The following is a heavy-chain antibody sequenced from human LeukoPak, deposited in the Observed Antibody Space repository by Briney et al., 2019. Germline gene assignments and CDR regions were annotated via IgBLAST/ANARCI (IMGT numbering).Heavy chain of an antibody. Sequence: TVKVSCKVSGYTLTELSMHCVRQGPGKTLEWLVGLEAEDGETIYAQKFQGRVTMTEDTSTDTAYMELSSLRSEDTAVYYCARGRDYYGSSGYNSWFDPWGQGTLVTVS. CDR1: GYTLTELS. D-gene: IGHD3-22*01. V-gene: IGHV1-24*01. CDR3: ARGRDYYGSSGYNSWFDP. J-gene: IGHJ5*02. CDR2: LEAEDGET.